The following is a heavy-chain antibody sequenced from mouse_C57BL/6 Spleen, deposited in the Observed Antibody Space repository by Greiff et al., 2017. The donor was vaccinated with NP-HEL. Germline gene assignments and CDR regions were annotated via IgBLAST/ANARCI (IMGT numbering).Heavy chain of an antibody. CDR1: GYTFTSYW. D-gene: IGHD1-1*01. CDR3: ARRTTVVLYYFDY. CDR2: IDPSDSYT. J-gene: IGHJ2*01. V-gene: IGHV1-50*01. Sequence: VQLQQPGAELVKPGASVKLSCKASGYTFTSYWMQWVKQRPGQGLEWIGEIDPSDSYTNYNQKFKGKATLTVDTSSSTAYMQLSSLTSEDSAVYYWARRTTVVLYYFDYWGQGTTLTVSS.